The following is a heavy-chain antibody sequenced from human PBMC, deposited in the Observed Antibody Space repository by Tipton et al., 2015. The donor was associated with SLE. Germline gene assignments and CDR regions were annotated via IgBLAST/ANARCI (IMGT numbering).Heavy chain of an antibody. V-gene: IGHV3-7*03. D-gene: IGHD3-16*01. CDR2: IKLDGSEE. Sequence: GSLRLSCVASGFSASNYWMNWVRQAPGKGLEWVANIKLDGSEEYYADSVKGRFTISRDNAKDSVYLLMNRVRDEDSAVYFCARGYGSGTFFDCWGQGTLVTVSS. CDR3: ARGYGSGTFFDC. CDR1: GFSASNYW. J-gene: IGHJ5*01.